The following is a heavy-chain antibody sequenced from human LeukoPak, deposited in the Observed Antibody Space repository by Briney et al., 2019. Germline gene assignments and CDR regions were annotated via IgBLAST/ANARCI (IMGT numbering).Heavy chain of an antibody. Sequence: SETLSLTCTASGGSISSNSYYWGWIRQPPGKGLEWIGSIHYSGTTYYNPSLKSRVTISVDTSKNQFSLKLSSVTAADTAVYYCASLDSPDFDYWGQGTLVTVSS. J-gene: IGHJ4*02. CDR1: GGSISSNSYY. CDR2: IHYSGTT. V-gene: IGHV4-39*07. CDR3: ASLDSPDFDY. D-gene: IGHD3-22*01.